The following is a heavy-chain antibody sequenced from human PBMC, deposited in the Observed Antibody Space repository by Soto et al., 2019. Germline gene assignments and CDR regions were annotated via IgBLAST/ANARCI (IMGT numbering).Heavy chain of an antibody. CDR1: GYTFTSYD. D-gene: IGHD1-26*01. CDR2: MNPNSGNT. V-gene: IGHV1-8*01. J-gene: IGHJ5*02. Sequence: QVQLVQSGAEVKKPGASVKVSCKASGYTFTSYDINWVRQATGQGLEWMGWMNPNSGNTGYAQKFQGRVTMTRNTSISTAYMELRSLRSADTAVYYCARGWGWGGGATFDWFDPWGQGTLVTVSS. CDR3: ARGWGWGGGATFDWFDP.